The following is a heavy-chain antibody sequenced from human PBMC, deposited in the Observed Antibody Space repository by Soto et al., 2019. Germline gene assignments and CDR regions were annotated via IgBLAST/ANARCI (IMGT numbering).Heavy chain of an antibody. Sequence: VRLLESGPGLVEPSETLSLTCSVSGDSINNYYWSWIRQPAGKGLEWIGRIYSSGSANYNPSLKTRGTMSVDTSKNQVFLSVTSVTAADTAVYFCARGGTRSADLPSYWGQGIQVIVSS. J-gene: IGHJ4*02. CDR1: GDSINNYY. V-gene: IGHV4-4*07. CDR2: IYSSGSA. D-gene: IGHD1-1*01. CDR3: ARGGTRSADLPSY.